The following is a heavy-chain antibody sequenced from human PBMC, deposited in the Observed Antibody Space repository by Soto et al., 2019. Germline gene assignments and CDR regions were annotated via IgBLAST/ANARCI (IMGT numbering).Heavy chain of an antibody. CDR1: GGSINSGGYY. CDR2: MYYSGST. D-gene: IGHD6-13*01. Sequence: QVQLRESGPGLVKPSQTLSLTCTVSGGSINSGGYYWNWIRQHPGKGLEWIGYMYYSGSTYYNPFLRSRVIISADTSENHFSLKLSHVTAADTAVYFWARGYRQSGYSSSWVFDYWGQGTLVNVSS. CDR3: ARGYRQSGYSSSWVFDY. J-gene: IGHJ4*02. V-gene: IGHV4-31*03.